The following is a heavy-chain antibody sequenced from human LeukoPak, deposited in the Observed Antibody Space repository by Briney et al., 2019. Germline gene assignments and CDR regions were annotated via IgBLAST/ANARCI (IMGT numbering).Heavy chain of an antibody. Sequence: GGSLRLSCAASGFTFSDHWMNWVRQAPGKGLEWVANIKQDGSAKFYVDSVEGRFTISRDNAKNSLYLQMNSLRAEDTAVYYCARDRGWSFPHPDYWGQGTLVTVSS. J-gene: IGHJ4*02. D-gene: IGHD6-19*01. V-gene: IGHV3-7*01. CDR1: GFTFSDHW. CDR2: IKQDGSAK. CDR3: ARDRGWSFPHPDY.